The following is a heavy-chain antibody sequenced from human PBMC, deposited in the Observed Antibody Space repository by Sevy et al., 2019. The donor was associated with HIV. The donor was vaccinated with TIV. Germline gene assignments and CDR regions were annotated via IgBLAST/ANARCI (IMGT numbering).Heavy chain of an antibody. J-gene: IGHJ4*02. V-gene: IGHV4-34*01. CDR3: ARGRQAYVVVGPSTVPFDY. CDR2: INHTGSL. Sequence: SETLSLTCAVSGGSFSGYFWNWIRQSPGKGLEWIGEINHTGSLKYNPSLKSRVTISVDASKSQLSLHLRSVTAADTAVYYCARGRQAYVVVGPSTVPFDYWGRGTLVTVSS. D-gene: IGHD2-2*01. CDR1: GGSFSGYF.